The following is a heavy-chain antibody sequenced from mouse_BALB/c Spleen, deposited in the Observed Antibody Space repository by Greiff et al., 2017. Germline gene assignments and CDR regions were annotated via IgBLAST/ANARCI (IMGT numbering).Heavy chain of an antibody. CDR3: ARDRGRYDGEAFAY. CDR1: GFTFSSYG. D-gene: IGHD2-14*01. V-gene: IGHV5-6-3*01. J-gene: IGHJ3*01. CDR2: INSNGGST. Sequence: EVQLVESGGGLVQPGGSLKLSCAASGFTFSSYGMSWVRQTPDKRLELVATINSNGGSTYYPDSVKGRFTISRDNAKNTLYLHMSSLKSEDTAMYYCARDRGRYDGEAFAYWGQGTLVTVAA.